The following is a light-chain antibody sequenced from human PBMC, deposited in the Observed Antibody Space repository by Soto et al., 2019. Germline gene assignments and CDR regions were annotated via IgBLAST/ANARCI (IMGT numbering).Light chain of an antibody. Sequence: QSVLTQPPSASGSPGQSVTISCTGTSSDVGGYNYVSWYQQHPGKAPKVMIFEVSKRPSGVPDRFSGSKSGNTASLTVSGLQAEDEADYYCTSYAGASTLVFGGGTKVTVL. J-gene: IGLJ2*01. CDR2: EVS. CDR3: TSYAGASTLV. CDR1: SSDVGGYNY. V-gene: IGLV2-8*01.